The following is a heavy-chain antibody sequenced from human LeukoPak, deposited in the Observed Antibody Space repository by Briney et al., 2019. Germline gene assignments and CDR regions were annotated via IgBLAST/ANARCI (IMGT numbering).Heavy chain of an antibody. CDR2: INHSGST. Sequence: SETLSLTCAVYGGSFSGYYWSWIRQPPGKGLEWIGEINHSGSTNYNPSLKSRVTISVDTSKNQFSLKLSSVTAADTAVYYCAIVAFGAVTFDYWGQGTLVTVSS. CDR3: AIVAFGAVTFDY. J-gene: IGHJ4*02. D-gene: IGHD3-3*01. CDR1: GGSFSGYY. V-gene: IGHV4-34*01.